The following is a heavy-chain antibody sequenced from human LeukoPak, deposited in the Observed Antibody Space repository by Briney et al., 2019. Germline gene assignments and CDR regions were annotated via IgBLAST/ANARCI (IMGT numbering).Heavy chain of an antibody. V-gene: IGHV4-4*02. Sequence: SETLSLTCAVSGGSISSSNWWSWVRQPPGQGLEWIGEIYHSGSTNYNPSLKSRVTISVDKSKNQFSLKLSSVTAADTAVYYCAREGATYYYDSSGYYYLGAFDIWGQGTMVTVSS. CDR2: IYHSGST. J-gene: IGHJ3*02. CDR1: GGSISSSNW. D-gene: IGHD3-22*01. CDR3: AREGATYYYDSSGYYYLGAFDI.